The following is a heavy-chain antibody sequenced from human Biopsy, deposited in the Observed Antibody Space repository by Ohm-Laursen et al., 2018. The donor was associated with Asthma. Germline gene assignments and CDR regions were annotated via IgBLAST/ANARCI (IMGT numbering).Heavy chain of an antibody. CDR1: GYTFNSAG. Sequence: SSVKVSCQTSGYTFNSAGITWARQAPGQGLEWMGWISVYNGNTKVAQKLQDRVTMITDTSTSTAYMELRSLRSDDTAVYFCARAVDYSHYYGIDVWGQGTTVTVS. J-gene: IGHJ6*02. D-gene: IGHD3-10*01. CDR2: ISVYNGNT. CDR3: ARAVDYSHYYGIDV. V-gene: IGHV1-18*01.